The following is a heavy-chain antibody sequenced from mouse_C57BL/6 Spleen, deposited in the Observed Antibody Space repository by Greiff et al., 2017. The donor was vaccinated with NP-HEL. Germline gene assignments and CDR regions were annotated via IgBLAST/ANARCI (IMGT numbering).Heavy chain of an antibody. CDR3: ARDGGSSYAGFAY. V-gene: IGHV1-80*01. CDR2: IYPGDGDT. J-gene: IGHJ3*01. CDR1: GYAFSSYW. D-gene: IGHD1-1*01. Sequence: QVQLQQSGAELVKPGASVKISCKASGYAFSSYWMNWVKQRPGKGLEWIGQIYPGDGDTNYNGKFKGKATLTADKSSSTAYMQLSSLTSEDSAVYFCARDGGSSYAGFAYWGQGTLVTVSA.